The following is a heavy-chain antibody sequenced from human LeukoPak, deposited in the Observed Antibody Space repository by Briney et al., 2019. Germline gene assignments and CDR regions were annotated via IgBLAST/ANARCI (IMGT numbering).Heavy chain of an antibody. CDR3: ARDDSFQFDN. V-gene: IGHV4-31*03. CDR2: IYYSGST. CDR1: GGSISSGGYY. D-gene: IGHD5-18*01. Sequence: SQTLSLTCTVSGGSISSGGYYWSWIRQHPGKGLEWTGYIYYSGSTYYNPSLKSRVTISVDTSKNQFSLKLSSVTAADTAVYYCARDDSFQFDNWGQGTLVTVSS. J-gene: IGHJ4*02.